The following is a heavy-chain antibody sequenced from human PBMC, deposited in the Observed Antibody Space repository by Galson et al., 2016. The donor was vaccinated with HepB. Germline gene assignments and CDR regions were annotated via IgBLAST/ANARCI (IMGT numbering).Heavy chain of an antibody. D-gene: IGHD6-19*01. CDR3: AKSRSSGWLSDLDF. CDR1: GFTFDDYA. J-gene: IGHJ4*02. Sequence: SLRLSCAASGFTFDDYAMQWVRQTPGKGLEWVSGISWNSNSVGYADSVKGRFTISRDNAKNSVYLQMNSLRLEDMALYYCAKSRSSGWLSDLDFWGQVTRVTVSS. CDR2: ISWNSNSV. V-gene: IGHV3-9*03.